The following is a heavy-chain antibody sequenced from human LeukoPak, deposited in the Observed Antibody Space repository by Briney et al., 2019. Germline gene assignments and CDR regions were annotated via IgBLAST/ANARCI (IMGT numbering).Heavy chain of an antibody. CDR1: GYSISSGYY. CDR2: IYHSGST. CDR3: ARGSLYCSGGSCYPYYFDY. Sequence: SETLSLTCTVSGYSISSGYYWGWIRQPPGKGLEWIGNIYHSGSTYYNPSLKSRVTISVDTSKNQFSLKLSSVTAADTAVYDCARGSLYCSGGSCYPYYFDYWGQGTLVTVSS. V-gene: IGHV4-38-2*02. J-gene: IGHJ4*02. D-gene: IGHD2-15*01.